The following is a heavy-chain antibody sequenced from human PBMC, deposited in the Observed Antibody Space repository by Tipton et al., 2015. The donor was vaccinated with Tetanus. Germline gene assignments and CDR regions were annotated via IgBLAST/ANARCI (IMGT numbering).Heavy chain of an antibody. CDR2: ISGSGGST. Sequence: SLRLSCAASGFTFSSYAMSWVHQAPGKGLEWVSAISGSGGSTYYADSVKGRFTISRDNSKNTLYLQMNSLRAEDTAVYYCAKAPGAARRYYYGMDVWGQGTTVTVSS. D-gene: IGHD6-6*01. CDR3: AKAPGAARRYYYGMDV. V-gene: IGHV3-23*01. J-gene: IGHJ6*02. CDR1: GFTFSSYA.